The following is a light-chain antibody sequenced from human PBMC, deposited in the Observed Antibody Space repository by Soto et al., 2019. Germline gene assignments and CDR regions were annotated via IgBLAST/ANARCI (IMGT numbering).Light chain of an antibody. V-gene: IGKV3-15*01. CDR3: EHYNNWFSIT. CDR2: DTY. J-gene: IGKJ5*01. CDR1: QSVRSK. Sequence: ENVLTQSPGTLSLSPGERATLSFRASQSVRSKVAWYQQKPGQAPSLVIYDTYIRATGIPARFSGSGFGTEFTLTLSSLQPEDFAVYYCEHYNNWFSITFGQGTLLEIK.